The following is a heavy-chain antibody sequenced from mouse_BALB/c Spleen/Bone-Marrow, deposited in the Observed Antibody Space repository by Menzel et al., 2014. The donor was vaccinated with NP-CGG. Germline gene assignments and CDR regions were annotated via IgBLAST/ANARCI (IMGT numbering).Heavy chain of an antibody. CDR2: IRNKAKGYTT. V-gene: IGHV7-3*02. Sequence: DVMLVESGGGLVQPGGSLRLSCATSGFTFTDYYMSWVRQPPGKALEWLGFIRNKAKGYTTEYSAPVKGRVTISRDNSQSILCLQMNTLRAEDSATYYCARDNNPITTAYWYFDVWGAGTTVTVSS. J-gene: IGHJ1*01. CDR1: GFTFTDYY. CDR3: ARDNNPITTAYWYFDV. D-gene: IGHD1-2*01.